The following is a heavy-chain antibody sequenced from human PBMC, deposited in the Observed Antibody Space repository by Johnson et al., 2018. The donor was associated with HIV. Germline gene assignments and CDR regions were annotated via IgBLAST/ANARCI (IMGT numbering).Heavy chain of an antibody. CDR1: ASGSAFTFSAFA. CDR2: ISDSGGNK. J-gene: IGHJ3*02. V-gene: IGHV3-23*04. CDR3: AKDSKKTGTTLDAFDI. Sequence: VQLVESGGGLVQPGGSLRLSCAASASGSAFTFSAFAMSWVRQAPGKGLECVSSISDSGGNKYYADSVKGRFTISRDNSKNTLYLQMNSLRAEDTAVYYCAKDSKKTGTTLDAFDIWGQGTMVTVSS. D-gene: IGHD1-1*01.